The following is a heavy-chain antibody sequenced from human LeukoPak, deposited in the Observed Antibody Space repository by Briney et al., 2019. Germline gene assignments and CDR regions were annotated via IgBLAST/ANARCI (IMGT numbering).Heavy chain of an antibody. J-gene: IGHJ3*01. Sequence: PGGSLRLSCAASGFTFNNYAVMWVRQAQGQGLEWVSAITGGGRTYYADSVKGRFTISRDNSKNTLYLQMNRPRAEDTARYFCARDPNGDYIGAFDFLGQGTVVTVSS. CDR3: ARDPNGDYIGAFDF. D-gene: IGHD4-17*01. CDR2: ITGGGRT. CDR1: GFTFNNYA. V-gene: IGHV3-23*01.